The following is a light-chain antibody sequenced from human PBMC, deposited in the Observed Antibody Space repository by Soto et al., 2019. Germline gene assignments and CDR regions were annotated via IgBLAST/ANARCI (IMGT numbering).Light chain of an antibody. CDR2: DAS. CDR3: QQYKPWPRT. J-gene: IGKJ1*01. CDR1: QSVGRT. V-gene: IGKV3-15*01. Sequence: EKVMPQSPATLSVSPGERATLACRASQSVGRTLAWYQQNPGQPPRLLIYDASTTPTGIPARFSGGGSGTEFSVPISNLRSEDFAVYYGQQYKPWPRTFGQGTKVEIK.